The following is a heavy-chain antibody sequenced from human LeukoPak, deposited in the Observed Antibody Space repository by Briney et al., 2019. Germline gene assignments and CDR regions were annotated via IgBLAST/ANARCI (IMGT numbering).Heavy chain of an antibody. Sequence: PGGSLRLSCAASGFTFNSYAMSWVRQAPGKGLEWVSAISGSGGNIYYADSAKGRFTIYRDNSKNTQYLQMNSLRAEDTAVYYCATSWGPDTSAFRWGRDGMDVWGQGTTVIVS. CDR2: ISGSGGNI. CDR1: GFTFNSYA. V-gene: IGHV3-23*01. CDR3: ATSWGPDTSAFRWGRDGMDV. J-gene: IGHJ6*02. D-gene: IGHD3-16*01.